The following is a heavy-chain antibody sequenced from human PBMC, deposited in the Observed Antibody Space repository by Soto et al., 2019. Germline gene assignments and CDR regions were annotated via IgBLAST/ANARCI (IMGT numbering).Heavy chain of an antibody. CDR2: IYPGDSDT. V-gene: IGHV5-51*01. CDR1: GYSFTSYW. CDR3: AASIFYYGMDV. Sequence: GESLKISCKGSGYSFTSYWIGWVRQMPGKGLEWMGIIYPGDSDTKYNPSFQGQVTISADKSITTTYLQWSSLKASDTAIYYCAASIFYYGMDVWGQGTTVTVSS. J-gene: IGHJ6*02.